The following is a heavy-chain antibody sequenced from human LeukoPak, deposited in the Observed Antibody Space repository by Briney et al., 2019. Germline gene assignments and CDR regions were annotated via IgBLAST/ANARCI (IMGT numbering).Heavy chain of an antibody. CDR2: IIPIFGTA. D-gene: IGHD4-17*01. V-gene: IGHV1-69*13. J-gene: IGHJ4*02. Sequence: SVKVSCKASGGTFSSYAISWVRQAPGQGLEWMGGIIPIFGTANYAQKFQGRVTITADESTSTAYMELSSLRSEDTAVYYCASHDYGDYVLFDYWGQGTLVTVSS. CDR3: ASHDYGDYVLFDY. CDR1: GGTFSSYA.